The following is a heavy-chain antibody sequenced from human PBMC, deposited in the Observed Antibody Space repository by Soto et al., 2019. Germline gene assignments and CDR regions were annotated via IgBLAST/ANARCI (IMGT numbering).Heavy chain of an antibody. CDR3: AKDDDYGDPH. J-gene: IGHJ1*01. V-gene: IGHV3-30*18. D-gene: IGHD4-17*01. CDR1: GFTFSSFG. CDR2: MSFDGNTK. Sequence: QAQLVESGGGVVQPGRSLRLSCTASGFTFSSFGMNWVRQAPGKGLEWVAVMSFDGNTKYYAESVKGRFTISRDNSKNTLWLQMTSLRPEDTAVYYCAKDDDYGDPHWGQGTLVTVSS.